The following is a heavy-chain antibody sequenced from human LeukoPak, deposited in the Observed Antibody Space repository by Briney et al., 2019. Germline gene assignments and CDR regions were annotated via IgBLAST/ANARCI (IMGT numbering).Heavy chain of an antibody. CDR2: ISGYNGNT. Sequence: ASVKVSCKASGYTFTSYGISWVRQAPGQGLEWMGWISGYNGNTNYAQKFQGRVTMTRNTSISTAYMELSSLRSEDTAVYYCARGRRVISSWYSWGQGTLVTVSS. CDR1: GYTFTSYG. D-gene: IGHD6-13*01. CDR3: ARGRRVISSWYS. V-gene: IGHV1-18*01. J-gene: IGHJ4*02.